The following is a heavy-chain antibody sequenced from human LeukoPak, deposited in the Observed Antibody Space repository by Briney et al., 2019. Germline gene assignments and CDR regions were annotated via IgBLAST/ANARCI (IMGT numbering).Heavy chain of an antibody. D-gene: IGHD3-22*01. Sequence: SETLSLTCTVSGGSISSYYWSWIRQPPGKGLEWIGYIYYSGSTYYNPSLKSRVTISVDTSKNQFSLKLSSVTAADTAVYYCARVTRSPYYYDSSGQRAYFDYWGQGTLVTVSS. CDR3: ARVTRSPYYYDSSGQRAYFDY. CDR2: IYYSGST. CDR1: GGSISSYY. V-gene: IGHV4-59*06. J-gene: IGHJ4*02.